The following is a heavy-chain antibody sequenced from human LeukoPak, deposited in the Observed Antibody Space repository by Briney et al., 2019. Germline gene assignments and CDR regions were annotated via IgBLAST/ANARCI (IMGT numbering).Heavy chain of an antibody. J-gene: IGHJ4*02. CDR2: IWYDGSNK. V-gene: IGHV3-33*08. CDR1: GFTFSSYG. D-gene: IGHD5-18*01. Sequence: PGGSLRLSCAASGFTFSSYGMHWVRQAPGKGLEWVAVIWYDGSNKYYADSVKGRFTISRDNSKNTLYLQMNSLRAEDTAVYYCARTSNYGYVDYWGQGTLVTVSS. CDR3: ARTSNYGYVDY.